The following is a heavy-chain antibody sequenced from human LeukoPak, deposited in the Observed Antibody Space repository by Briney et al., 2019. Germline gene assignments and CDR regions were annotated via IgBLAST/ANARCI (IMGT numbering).Heavy chain of an antibody. CDR2: IYHSGST. J-gene: IGHJ4*02. V-gene: IGHV4-30-2*01. Sequence: PSQTLSLTCAVSGGSISSGGYSWSWIRQPPGKGLEWIGYIYHSGSTNYNPSLKSRVTISVDTSKNQFSLKLSSVTAADTAVYYCARGPSAPTTPIAAAGRRGSGDYWGQGTLVTVSS. CDR1: GGSISSGGYS. D-gene: IGHD6-13*01. CDR3: ARGPSAPTTPIAAAGRRGSGDY.